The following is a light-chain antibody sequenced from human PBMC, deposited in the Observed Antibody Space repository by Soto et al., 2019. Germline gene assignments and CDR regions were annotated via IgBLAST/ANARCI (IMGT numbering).Light chain of an antibody. Sequence: DIQMTQSPSSLSASVGDRVSITCRASQTISAHLNWYQQIPGKAPKLLIYAASTLQSGVPSRFSGSGSGTDFTLTISSLQPEDFATYYCQQGFSTPLTFGPGTTVDV. CDR2: AAS. CDR3: QQGFSTPLT. J-gene: IGKJ3*01. V-gene: IGKV1-39*01. CDR1: QTISAH.